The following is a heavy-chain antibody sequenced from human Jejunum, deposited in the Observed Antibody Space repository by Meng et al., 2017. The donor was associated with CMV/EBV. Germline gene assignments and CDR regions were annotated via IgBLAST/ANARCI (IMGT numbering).Heavy chain of an antibody. CDR3: ARESGSYYWFDP. V-gene: IGHV4-4*07. CDR1: AGSISGYY. J-gene: IGHJ5*02. CDR2: IYTSGST. Sequence: QAQLHESGHGPVKVSETLSLTCFVCAGSISGYYWSWIRQPAGKGLEWIGRIYTSGSTHYNPSLKSRLTMSVDLSNNQISLKLRSVTAADTAVYYCARESGSYYWFDPWGQGTLVTVSS. D-gene: IGHD1-26*01.